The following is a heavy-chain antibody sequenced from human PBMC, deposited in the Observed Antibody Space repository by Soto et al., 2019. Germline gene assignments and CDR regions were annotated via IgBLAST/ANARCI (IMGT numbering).Heavy chain of an antibody. CDR3: ARDRGVAPPVAGNTHYYYYMDV. CDR2: ISAYNGNT. Sequence: QDQLVQSGVEVKKPGASVTVSCRASAYSFTNYGITWVRQAPGQGFEWMGWISAYNGNTNYAQKFQGRVTMTTDASTSTAYLELRSLRSDDTAVYYCARDRGVAPPVAGNTHYYYYMDVWGKGTTVTVSS. V-gene: IGHV1-18*01. J-gene: IGHJ6*03. CDR1: AYSFTNYG. D-gene: IGHD6-19*01.